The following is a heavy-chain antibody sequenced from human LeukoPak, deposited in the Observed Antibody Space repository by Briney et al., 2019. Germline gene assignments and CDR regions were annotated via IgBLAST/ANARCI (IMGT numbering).Heavy chain of an antibody. CDR2: ISYDGSNK. V-gene: IGHV3-30-3*01. CDR3: AREGGRDGYNYDY. J-gene: IGHJ4*02. D-gene: IGHD5-24*01. CDR1: GFTFSSYA. Sequence: PGRSLRLSCAASGFTFSSYAMHWVRQAPGKGLEWVAVISYDGSNKYYADSVKGRFTISRDNSKNTLYLQMNSLRAEDTAVYYRAREGGRDGYNYDYWGQGTLVTVSS.